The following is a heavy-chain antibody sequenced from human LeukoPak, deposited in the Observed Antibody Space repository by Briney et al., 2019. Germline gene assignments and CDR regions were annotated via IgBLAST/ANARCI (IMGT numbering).Heavy chain of an antibody. Sequence: PGGSLRLSCAASGFTFSSYAMHWVRQAPGMGLEWVAVISYDGGNKYYADSVKGRFTISRDNSKNTLYLQMNSLRAGDTAVYSCARGGGSCSSTSCYFRWFDPWGQGTLVTVSS. V-gene: IGHV3-30-3*01. CDR1: GFTFSSYA. D-gene: IGHD2-2*01. CDR2: ISYDGGNK. J-gene: IGHJ5*02. CDR3: ARGGGSCSSTSCYFRWFDP.